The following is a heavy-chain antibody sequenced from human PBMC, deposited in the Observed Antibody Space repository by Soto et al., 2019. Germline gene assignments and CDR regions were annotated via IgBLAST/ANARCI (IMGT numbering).Heavy chain of an antibody. V-gene: IGHV1-24*01. CDR1: GYTLTELS. Sequence: GASVKVSCKVSGYTLTELSMHWVRQAPGKGLEWMGGFDPEDGETIYAQKFQGRVTMTEDTSTDTAYMELSSLRSEDTAVYYCATDPPLPSYYYDSSGYHHWGQGTLVTVSS. CDR3: ATDPPLPSYYYDSSGYHH. CDR2: FDPEDGET. D-gene: IGHD3-22*01. J-gene: IGHJ4*02.